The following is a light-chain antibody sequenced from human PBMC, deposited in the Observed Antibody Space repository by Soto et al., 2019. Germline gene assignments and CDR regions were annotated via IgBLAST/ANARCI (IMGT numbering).Light chain of an antibody. CDR1: QSVSNNY. CDR3: PQYGSSPIT. Sequence: EIVLTQSPGTLSLSPGEKATLSSRASQSVSNNYLAWYQQKPGQAPRLLIYGASSRATGIPDRFSGSGSGTDFTLTISRLEPEDFAVYYCPQYGSSPITFGQGTRLEIK. J-gene: IGKJ5*01. CDR2: GAS. V-gene: IGKV3-20*01.